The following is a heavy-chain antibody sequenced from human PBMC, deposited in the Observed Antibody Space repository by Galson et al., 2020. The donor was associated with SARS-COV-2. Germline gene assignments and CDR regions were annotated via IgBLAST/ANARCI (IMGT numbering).Heavy chain of an antibody. V-gene: IGHV2-5*02. Sequence: SGPTLVKPTQTLTLICTFSGFSLSTSGVGVGWIRQPPGKALEWLALIYWDDDKRYSPSLKSRLTITKDTSKNQVVLTMTNMDPVDTATYYCAHRRPIAAAGNWFDPWGQGTLVTVSS. CDR1: GFSLSTSGVG. CDR2: IYWDDDK. D-gene: IGHD6-13*01. J-gene: IGHJ5*02. CDR3: AHRRPIAAAGNWFDP.